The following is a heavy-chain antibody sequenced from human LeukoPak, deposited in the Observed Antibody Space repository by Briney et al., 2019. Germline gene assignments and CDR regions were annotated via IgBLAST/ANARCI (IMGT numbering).Heavy chain of an antibody. CDR3: AKATPGILWFGELIDY. J-gene: IGHJ4*02. V-gene: IGHV3-23*01. CDR2: ISGSGGST. D-gene: IGHD3-10*01. Sequence: GGSLRLSCAASGFTFSSYAMSWVRQAPGKGLEWVSAISGSGGSTYYADSVKGRFTISRDNSKNTLYLQMNSLRAEDTAVYYRAKATPGILWFGELIDYWGQGTLVTVSS. CDR1: GFTFSSYA.